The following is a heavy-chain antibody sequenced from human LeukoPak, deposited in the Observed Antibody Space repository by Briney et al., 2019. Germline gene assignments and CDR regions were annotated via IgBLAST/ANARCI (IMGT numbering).Heavy chain of an antibody. Sequence: SGGSLRLSCAASGFTVSGDYMTWVRQAPGKGLEWVSLIYSDGGTYYADSVKGRFTISRDNSKNTLYLQMNSLRAEDTAVYYCTRGQFDDAFDTWGQGTMVTVSS. J-gene: IGHJ3*02. V-gene: IGHV3-53*05. D-gene: IGHD3-16*01. CDR3: TRGQFDDAFDT. CDR1: GFTVSGDY. CDR2: IYSDGGT.